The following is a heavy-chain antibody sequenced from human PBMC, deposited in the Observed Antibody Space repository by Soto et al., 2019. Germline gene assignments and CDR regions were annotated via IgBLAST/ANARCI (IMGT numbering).Heavy chain of an antibody. CDR3: AKARGYSYEYYFDY. Sequence: EVQLLESGGGLVQPGGSLRLSCAASEFTFSSYAMSWVRQAPGKGLEWVSAISGSGGSTYYADSVKGRFTISRDNSKNTLYLQMNSLRAEDTAAYYCAKARGYSYEYYFDYWGQGTLVTVSS. D-gene: IGHD5-18*01. J-gene: IGHJ4*02. CDR1: EFTFSSYA. V-gene: IGHV3-23*01. CDR2: ISGSGGST.